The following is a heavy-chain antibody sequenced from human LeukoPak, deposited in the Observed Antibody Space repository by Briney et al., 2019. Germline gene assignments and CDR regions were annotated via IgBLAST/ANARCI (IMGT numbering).Heavy chain of an antibody. Sequence: ASVKVSCKASGGTFSSYAISWVRQAPGQGLEWMGWINPNSGGTNYAQKFQGRVTMTRDTSISTAYMELSRLRSDDTAVYYCARDQNYYGSGLTPIDYWGQGTLVTVSS. J-gene: IGHJ4*02. V-gene: IGHV1-2*02. CDR3: ARDQNYYGSGLTPIDY. CDR2: INPNSGGT. CDR1: GGTFSSYA. D-gene: IGHD3-10*01.